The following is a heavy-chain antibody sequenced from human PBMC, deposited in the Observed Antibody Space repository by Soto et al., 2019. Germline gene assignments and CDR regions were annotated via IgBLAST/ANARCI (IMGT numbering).Heavy chain of an antibody. Sequence: ASVKVSCKASGYTFTSYDINWVRQATGQGLEWMGWMNPNSGNTGYAQKFQGRVTMTRNTSISTAYMEMSNLRSEDTAVYYCARGLDVLVPAAMLAFDIWGQGTMVTVSS. D-gene: IGHD2-2*01. CDR2: MNPNSGNT. CDR3: ARGLDVLVPAAMLAFDI. J-gene: IGHJ3*02. V-gene: IGHV1-8*01. CDR1: GYTFTSYD.